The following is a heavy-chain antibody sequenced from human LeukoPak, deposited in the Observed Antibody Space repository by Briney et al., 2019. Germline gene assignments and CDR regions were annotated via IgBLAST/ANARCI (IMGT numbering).Heavy chain of an antibody. V-gene: IGHV4-34*01. Sequence: SETLSLTCAVYGGSFSGYYWSWIRQPPGKGLEWIGEINHSGSTNYNPSLKSRVTISVDTSKNQFSLKLSSVTAADTAVYYCTRDRWLDFWGQGTLVTVSS. CDR3: TRDRWLDF. CDR1: GGSFSGYY. CDR2: INHSGST. J-gene: IGHJ5*01.